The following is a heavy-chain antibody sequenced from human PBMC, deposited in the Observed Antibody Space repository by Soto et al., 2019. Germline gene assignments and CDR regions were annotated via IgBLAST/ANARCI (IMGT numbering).Heavy chain of an antibody. J-gene: IGHJ3*02. CDR3: AHTYSGYDSGSCDI. D-gene: IGHD5-12*01. CDR1: GFSLSTSGVG. V-gene: IGHV2-5*02. CDR2: IYWDDDK. Sequence: QITLKESGPTLVKPTQTLTLTCTFSGFSLSTSGVGVGWIRQPPGKAMEWLALIYWDDDKRHSPSLKSRLTITKDTSKNQVVLTMTNMDPVDTATYYCAHTYSGYDSGSCDIWGQGTMVTVSS.